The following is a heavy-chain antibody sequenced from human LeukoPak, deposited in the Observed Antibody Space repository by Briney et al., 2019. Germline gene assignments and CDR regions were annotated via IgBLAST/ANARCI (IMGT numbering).Heavy chain of an antibody. J-gene: IGHJ4*02. CDR1: GGSISSYY. CDR3: ARLDSYGTGHFDY. Sequence: ASETLSLTCTVSGGSISSYYWSWIRQPPGKGLEWIGYIYYSGSTNYNPFLKSRVTISVDTSKNQFSLKLSSVTAADTAVYYCARLDSYGTGHFDYWGQGTLVTVSS. CDR2: IYYSGST. D-gene: IGHD5-18*01. V-gene: IGHV4-59*01.